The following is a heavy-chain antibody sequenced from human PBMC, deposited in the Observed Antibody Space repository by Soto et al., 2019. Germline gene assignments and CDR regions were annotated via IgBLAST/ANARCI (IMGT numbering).Heavy chain of an antibody. D-gene: IGHD1-26*01. CDR2: IYWDDNK. CDR1: GFSLSTVGVG. Sequence: QITLKESGPTLVKPTQTLTLTCTFSGFSLSTVGVGVGWVRQPPGKALEWLALIYWDDNKHYSPSLQSRLTITKDTSKNQVVLTMINMDPVDTAKYYCARKCPELLPFDIWGQGTMVTVSS. J-gene: IGHJ3*02. CDR3: ARKCPELLPFDI. V-gene: IGHV2-5*02.